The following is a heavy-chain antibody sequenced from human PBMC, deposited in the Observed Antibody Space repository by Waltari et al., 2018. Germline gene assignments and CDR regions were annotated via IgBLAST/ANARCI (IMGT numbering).Heavy chain of an antibody. D-gene: IGHD6-13*01. Sequence: EVQLVESGGGLVQPGRSLRLSCAASGFTFDDYAMHWVRQAPGKGLEWVSGISGNSGSIGYADSVKGRFTISRDNAKNSLYLQMNSLRAEDTAVYYCASTIAAAGIDYWGQGTLVTVSS. J-gene: IGHJ4*02. CDR3: ASTIAAAGIDY. CDR1: GFTFDDYA. CDR2: ISGNSGSI. V-gene: IGHV3-9*01.